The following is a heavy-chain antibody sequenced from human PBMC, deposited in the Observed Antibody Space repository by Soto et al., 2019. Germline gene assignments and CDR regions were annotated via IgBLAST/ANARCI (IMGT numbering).Heavy chain of an antibody. D-gene: IGHD6-19*01. CDR1: GFRFSIYS. Sequence: EVQLVESGGALVQRGGSLTLPCSSSGFRFSIYSINWVRQAPGKGMEWSAYITSDTKTIKYAESVKGRFTISRDNAKNSVYLQMDNLSDEDTAVYYCARSVEGHFDYWGQGTVVTVSS. J-gene: IGHJ4*02. CDR3: ARSVEGHFDY. CDR2: ITSDTKTI. V-gene: IGHV3-48*02.